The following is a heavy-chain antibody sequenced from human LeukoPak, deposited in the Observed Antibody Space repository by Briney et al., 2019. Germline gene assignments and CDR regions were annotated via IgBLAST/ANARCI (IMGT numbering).Heavy chain of an antibody. Sequence: GGSLRLSCAASGFTFSSYSMNWVRQAPGKGLEWVSSISSSSSYIYYADSVKGRFTISRDNAKNSLYLQMNSLRAEDTAVYYCARAVSTGSWYSPSDFDYWGQGTLVTVSS. CDR3: ARAVSTGSWYSPSDFDY. D-gene: IGHD6-13*01. CDR1: GFTFSSYS. J-gene: IGHJ4*02. CDR2: ISSSSSYI. V-gene: IGHV3-21*01.